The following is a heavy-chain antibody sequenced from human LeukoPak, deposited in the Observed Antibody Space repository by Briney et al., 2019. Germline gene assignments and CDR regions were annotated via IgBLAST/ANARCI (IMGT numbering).Heavy chain of an antibody. D-gene: IGHD1-14*01. CDR1: GGSISSGSYY. Sequence: SQTLSPTCTVSGGSISSGSYYWSWIRQPAGKGLEWIGRIYTSGSTNYNPSLKSRVTISVDTSKNQFSLKLSSVTAADTAVYYCARVLPGYYFDYWGQGTLVTVSS. J-gene: IGHJ4*02. CDR3: ARVLPGYYFDY. V-gene: IGHV4-61*02. CDR2: IYTSGST.